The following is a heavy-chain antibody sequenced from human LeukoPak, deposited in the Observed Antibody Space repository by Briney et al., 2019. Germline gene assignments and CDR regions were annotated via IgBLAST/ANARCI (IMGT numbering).Heavy chain of an antibody. Sequence: SETLSLTCAVYGGSFSGYYWSWIRQPPGKGLEWIGEINHSGSTNYNPSLKSRVTISVDTSKNQFSLKLSSVTAADTAGYYCARGPPFYYDILPGYYKSAEFGYWGQGTLVTVSS. D-gene: IGHD3-9*01. CDR2: INHSGST. J-gene: IGHJ4*02. CDR3: ARGPPFYYDILPGYYKSAEFGY. CDR1: GGSFSGYY. V-gene: IGHV4-34*01.